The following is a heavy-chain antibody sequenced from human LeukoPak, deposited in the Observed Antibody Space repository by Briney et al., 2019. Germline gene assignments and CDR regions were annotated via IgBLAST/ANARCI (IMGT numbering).Heavy chain of an antibody. CDR1: GGSISSSNW. J-gene: IGHJ3*02. V-gene: IGHV4-4*02. CDR2: IYHSGST. CDR3: AAPYGSGSYSAFDI. D-gene: IGHD3-10*01. Sequence: SGTLSLACAVSGGSISSSNWWSWVRQPPGKGLEWIGEIYHSGSTNYKPSLKSRVTISVDKSKNQFSLKLSSVTAADTAVYYCAAPYGSGSYSAFDIWGQGTMVTVSS.